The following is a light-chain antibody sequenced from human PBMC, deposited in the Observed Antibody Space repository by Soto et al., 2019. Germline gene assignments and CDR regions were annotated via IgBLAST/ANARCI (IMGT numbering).Light chain of an antibody. Sequence: DIQMTQSPSTVSASVGDSVTITCRASQNIRNWLAWYQQKPGKAPKLLIYDASSLESGVPSRFSGSGSGTEFTLTISSLQPDDFATYYCQQYNSYSPWTFGQGTKVDIK. CDR2: DAS. CDR1: QNIRNW. V-gene: IGKV1-5*01. CDR3: QQYNSYSPWT. J-gene: IGKJ1*01.